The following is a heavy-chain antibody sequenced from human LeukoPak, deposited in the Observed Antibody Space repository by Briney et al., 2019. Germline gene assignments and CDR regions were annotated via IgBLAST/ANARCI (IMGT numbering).Heavy chain of an antibody. V-gene: IGHV3-7*01. CDR2: IKQDGSTK. CDR3: TRDTDGSLDY. D-gene: IGHD1-26*01. Sequence: GGSLRHSCAASGFTFSNSWMAWVRQAPGKGLEWVANIKQDGSTKHYADSLKGRFTISRDNPKNSLYLQMNNLRVDDTAVYYCTRDTDGSLDYWGQGILVTVAS. CDR1: GFTFSNSW. J-gene: IGHJ4*02.